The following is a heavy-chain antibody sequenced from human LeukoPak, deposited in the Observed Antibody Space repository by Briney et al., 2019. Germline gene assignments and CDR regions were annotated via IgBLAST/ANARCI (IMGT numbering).Heavy chain of an antibody. J-gene: IGHJ4*02. CDR2: INPNSGGT. Sequence: ASVKVSCKASGYTFTGYYMHWVRQAPGQGLEWMGWINPNSGGTNYAQRFQGWVTMTRDTSISTAYMELSRLRSDDTAVYYCARGSIESGSYYYYFDYWGQGTLVTVSS. D-gene: IGHD1-26*01. CDR1: GYTFTGYY. CDR3: ARGSIESGSYYYYFDY. V-gene: IGHV1-2*04.